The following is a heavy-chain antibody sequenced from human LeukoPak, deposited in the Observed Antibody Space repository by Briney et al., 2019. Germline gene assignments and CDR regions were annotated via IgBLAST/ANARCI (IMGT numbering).Heavy chain of an antibody. CDR3: TTYVLLWFGELWLYYFDY. CDR1: GFTFSNAW. Sequence: GGSLRLSCAASGFTFSNAWMNWVRQAPGKGLEWVGRIKSKTDGGTADFATPVKGRFTISRDDSKNTLYLQMNSLKTEDTAVYYCTTYVLLWFGELWLYYFDYWGQGTLVTVSS. D-gene: IGHD3-10*01. J-gene: IGHJ4*02. CDR2: IKSKTDGGTA. V-gene: IGHV3-15*01.